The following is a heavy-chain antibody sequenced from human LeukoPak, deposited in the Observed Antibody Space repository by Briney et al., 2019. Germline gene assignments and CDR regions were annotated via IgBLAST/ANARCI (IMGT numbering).Heavy chain of an antibody. D-gene: IGHD6-13*01. CDR3: ARVGFYSSSVLDY. J-gene: IGHJ4*02. CDR2: INPNSGGT. CDR1: GYTFTGYY. V-gene: IGHV1-2*02. Sequence: GASVKVSCKASGYTFTGYYMHWVRQAPGQGLEWMGWINPNSGGTNYAQKFQGGVTMTRDTSISTAYMELSRLRSDDTAVYYCARVGFYSSSVLDYWGQGTLVTVSS.